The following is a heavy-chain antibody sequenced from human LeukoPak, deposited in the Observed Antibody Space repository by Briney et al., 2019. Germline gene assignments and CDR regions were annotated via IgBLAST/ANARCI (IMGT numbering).Heavy chain of an antibody. Sequence: PGRSLRLSCAASGFTFSNYEINWVRQAPGKGLEWVANIKQDGSEKYYVDSVKGRFTISRDNAKNSLYLQMNSLRAEDTAVYYCAREVYCSSTSCYTEYFQHWGRGTLVTVSS. V-gene: IGHV3-7*01. CDR2: IKQDGSEK. CDR3: AREVYCSSTSCYTEYFQH. J-gene: IGHJ1*01. D-gene: IGHD2-2*02. CDR1: GFTFSNYE.